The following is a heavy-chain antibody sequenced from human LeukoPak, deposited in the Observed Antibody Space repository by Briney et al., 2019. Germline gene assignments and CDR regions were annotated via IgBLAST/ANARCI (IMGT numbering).Heavy chain of an antibody. J-gene: IGHJ1*01. D-gene: IGHD2-2*02. CDR1: GGSFSGYY. Sequence: SETLSLTCAVYGGSFSGYYWSWIRQPPGKGLEWIGEINHSGSTNYNPSLKSRVTISVDTSKNQFSLKLSSVTAADTAVYYCARASHYCSSTSCYRYFQHWGQGTLVTVSS. V-gene: IGHV4-34*01. CDR2: INHSGST. CDR3: ARASHYCSSTSCYRYFQH.